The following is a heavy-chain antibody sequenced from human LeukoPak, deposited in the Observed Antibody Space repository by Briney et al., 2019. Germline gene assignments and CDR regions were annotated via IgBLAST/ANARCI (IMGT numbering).Heavy chain of an antibody. CDR3: ARPKYYYGSGSYGAFDI. CDR2: IYPGDSDT. Sequence: PGESLKISSKGSGYRFTMYWIGWVRQMPGKGLEWMGIIYPGDSDTRYSPSFQGQVTISADKSISTAYLQWSSLKASDTAMYYCARPKYYYGSGSYGAFDIWGQGTMVTVSS. J-gene: IGHJ3*02. V-gene: IGHV5-51*03. CDR1: GYRFTMYW. D-gene: IGHD3-10*01.